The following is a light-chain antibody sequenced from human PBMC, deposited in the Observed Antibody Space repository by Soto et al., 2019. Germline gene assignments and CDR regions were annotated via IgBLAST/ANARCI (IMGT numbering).Light chain of an antibody. CDR1: SSNIGAGYD. CDR2: GNS. J-gene: IGLJ1*01. Sequence: QSVLTQPPSVSGAPGQRVTISCTGSSSNIGAGYDVHWYQQLPGTAPKLLIYGNSNRPSRVPDRFCGSKSGTSAALAITGLQAEDEADYYCQSYDRSLSGYVFGTGTKLTVL. CDR3: QSYDRSLSGYV. V-gene: IGLV1-40*01.